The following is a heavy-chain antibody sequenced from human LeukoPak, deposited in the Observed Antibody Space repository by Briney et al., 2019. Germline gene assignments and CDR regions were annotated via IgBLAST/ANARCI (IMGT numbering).Heavy chain of an antibody. CDR2: IYYSGST. CDR3: ARGGYDSSGYHD. D-gene: IGHD3-22*01. CDR1: GGSISSYY. V-gene: IGHV4-59*01. Sequence: SETLSLTCTVSGGSISSYYWSWIRQPPGKGLEWIGYIYYSGSTNYNPSLRSRVTISVDTSKNQFSLKLCSVTAADTAVYYCARGGYDSSGYHDWGQGTLVTVSS. J-gene: IGHJ4*02.